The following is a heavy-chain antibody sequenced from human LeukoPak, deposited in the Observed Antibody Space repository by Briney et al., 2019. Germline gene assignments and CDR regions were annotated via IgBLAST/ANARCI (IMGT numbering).Heavy chain of an antibody. CDR2: IYSGGST. CDR3: ARQCSGGSCYPDY. D-gene: IGHD2-15*01. J-gene: IGHJ4*02. CDR1: GFTVSSNY. Sequence: GGSLRLSCAASGFTVSSNYMSWVRQAPGKGLEWVSVIYSGGSTYYADSVKGRFTIFRDNSKNTLYLQMNSLRAEDTAVYYCARQCSGGSCYPDYWGQGTLVTVSS. V-gene: IGHV3-53*01.